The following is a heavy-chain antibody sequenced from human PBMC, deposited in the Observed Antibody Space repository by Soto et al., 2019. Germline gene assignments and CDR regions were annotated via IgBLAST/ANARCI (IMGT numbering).Heavy chain of an antibody. CDR1: GYTFITYA. CDR2: INAGNGNT. CDR3: ARGIIVGGWYPYYFDY. J-gene: IGHJ4*02. V-gene: IGHV1-3*01. Sequence: ASVKVSCKASGYTFITYAMHWVRQAPGQRLEWMGWINAGNGNTKYSQKFHGRVSITRDTSASTAYMELSSLRSEDTAVYYGARGIIVGGWYPYYFDYWGQGTLVTVSS. D-gene: IGHD6-19*01.